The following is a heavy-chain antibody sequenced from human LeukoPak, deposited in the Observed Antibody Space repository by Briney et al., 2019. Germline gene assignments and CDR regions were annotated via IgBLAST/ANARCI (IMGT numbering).Heavy chain of an antibody. CDR2: TSYSGST. J-gene: IGHJ4*02. D-gene: IGHD6-25*01. CDR3: ARSAAGGWYYFDN. CDR1: GGSIRSYY. V-gene: IGHV4-59*12. Sequence: SETLSLTCTVSGGSIRSYYWSWIRQSPGKGLEWIGYTSYSGSTTYNPSLRSRVTIAADTSKNQFSLNLTSVTAADTAVYYCARSAAGGWYYFDNWGQGTLVTVSS.